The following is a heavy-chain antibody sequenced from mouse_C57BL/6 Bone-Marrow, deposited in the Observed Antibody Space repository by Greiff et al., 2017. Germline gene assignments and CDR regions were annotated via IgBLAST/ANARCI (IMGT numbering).Heavy chain of an antibody. V-gene: IGHV1-26*01. CDR1: GYTFTDYY. CDR2: INPNNGGT. CDR3: AREGRYFDY. Sequence: EVQLQQSGPELVKPGASVKISCKASGYTFTDYYMNWVKQSPGKSLEWIGDINPNNGGTSYNQKFKGKATLTVDKSSSTAYMELRSLTSEDSAVYYCAREGRYFDYWGQGTTLTVSS. J-gene: IGHJ2*01.